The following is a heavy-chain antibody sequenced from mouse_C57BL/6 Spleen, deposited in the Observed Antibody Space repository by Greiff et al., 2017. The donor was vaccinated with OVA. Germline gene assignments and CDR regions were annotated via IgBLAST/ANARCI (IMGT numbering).Heavy chain of an antibody. Sequence: VQGVESGGGLVKPGGSLKLSCAASGFTFSSYAMSWVRQTPEKRLEWVATISDGGSYTYYPDNVKGRFTISRDNAKNNLYLQMSHLKSEDTAMYYCALYDYDEGFDYWGQGTTLTVSS. J-gene: IGHJ2*01. CDR2: ISDGGSYT. CDR3: ALYDYDEGFDY. D-gene: IGHD2-4*01. CDR1: GFTFSSYA. V-gene: IGHV5-4*01.